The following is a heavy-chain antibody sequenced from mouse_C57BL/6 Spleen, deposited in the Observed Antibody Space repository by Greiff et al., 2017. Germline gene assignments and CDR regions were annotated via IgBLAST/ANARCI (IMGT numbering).Heavy chain of an antibody. CDR1: GFSLTSYG. D-gene: IGHD1-1*01. Sequence: QVQLKESGPGLVQPSQSLSITCTVSGFSLTSYGVHWVRQSPGKGLEWLGVIWSGGSTDYNAAFISRLSISKDNSKSQVFFKMNSLQADDTAIYCCARTYYGSSYWYFDVWGTGTTVTVSS. V-gene: IGHV2-2*01. CDR2: IWSGGST. J-gene: IGHJ1*03. CDR3: ARTYYGSSYWYFDV.